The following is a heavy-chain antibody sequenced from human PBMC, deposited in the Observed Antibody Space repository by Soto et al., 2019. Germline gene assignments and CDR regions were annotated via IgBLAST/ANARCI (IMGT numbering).Heavy chain of an antibody. Sequence: GGSLRLSCAASGLTFSDRYMDWVRQAPGKGLEWVGRIRKKTISYTTEYAASVKGRFIISRDDSTNSLYLQMSSLETEDTAVYYFTTETTVDCFFDFWGQGTLVTVSS. V-gene: IGHV3-72*01. CDR1: GLTFSDRY. CDR3: TTETTVDCFFDF. D-gene: IGHD4-17*01. J-gene: IGHJ4*02. CDR2: IRKKTISYTT.